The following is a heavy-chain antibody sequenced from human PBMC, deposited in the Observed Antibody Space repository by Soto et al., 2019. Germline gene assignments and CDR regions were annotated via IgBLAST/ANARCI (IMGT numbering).Heavy chain of an antibody. V-gene: IGHV3-49*03. CDR3: TRDRPPYKYGTRFDY. D-gene: IGHD3-10*01. Sequence: PGGSLRLSCIASGLTFGYSGMRWFRQAPGKGLEWVGFIRATTDGGTTELAASVKGRFIISRDDSKSIAYLQMNSLKTEDTAVYYCTRDRPPYKYGTRFDYWGLGTLVTVSS. J-gene: IGHJ4*02. CDR1: GLTFGYSG. CDR2: IRATTDGGTT.